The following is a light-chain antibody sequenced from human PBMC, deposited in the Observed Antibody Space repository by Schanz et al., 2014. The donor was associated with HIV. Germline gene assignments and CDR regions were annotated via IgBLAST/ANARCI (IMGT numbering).Light chain of an antibody. CDR1: SSDIGAYNY. V-gene: IGLV2-14*03. CDR3: SSYTSTSTLV. CDR2: DVS. J-gene: IGLJ3*02. Sequence: QSALTQPASVSGSPGQSITISCTGTSSDIGAYNYVSWYQQHPGKAPKLIISDVSNRPSGVSNRFSGSKSGNTASLTISGLQAEDEADYYCSSYTSTSTLVFGGGTKVAVL.